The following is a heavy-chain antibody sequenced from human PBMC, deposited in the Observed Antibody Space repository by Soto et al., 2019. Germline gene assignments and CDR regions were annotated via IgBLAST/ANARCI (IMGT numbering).Heavy chain of an antibody. CDR3: AKAQGPYVLRYLGP. V-gene: IGHV3-23*01. J-gene: IGHJ5*02. Sequence: EVQLLESGGGLVQPGGSLRLSCAASGFTFSSYAMSWVRQAPGKGLEWVSAISGSGGSTYYADSVKGRFTISRDNSKNTLYLQMNSLRAEDTAVYYRAKAQGPYVLRYLGPWGQGTLVTVSS. D-gene: IGHD3-9*01. CDR1: GFTFSSYA. CDR2: ISGSGGST.